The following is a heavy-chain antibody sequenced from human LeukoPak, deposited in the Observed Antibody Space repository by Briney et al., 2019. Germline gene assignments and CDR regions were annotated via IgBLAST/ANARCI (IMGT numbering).Heavy chain of an antibody. CDR1: GYTFTSNY. D-gene: IGHD2-2*01. CDR3: ARDPGRYCSSTSCYPFDY. V-gene: IGHV1-46*01. J-gene: IGHJ4*02. Sequence: ASVKVSCKASGYTFTSNYIHWVRQAPGQGLEWMGMIYPRDGSTSYAQKFQGRVTMTRDTSTSTVYMELSSLRSEDTAVYCCARDPGRYCSSTSCYPFDYWGQGTLVTVSS. CDR2: IYPRDGST.